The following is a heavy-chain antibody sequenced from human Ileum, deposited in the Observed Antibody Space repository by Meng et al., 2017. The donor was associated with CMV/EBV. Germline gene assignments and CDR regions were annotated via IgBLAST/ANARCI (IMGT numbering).Heavy chain of an antibody. CDR3: ARQAGTY. CDR2: IKEDGTEK. V-gene: IGHV3-7*01. J-gene: IGHJ4*02. D-gene: IGHD6-13*01. CDR1: GFTFSNYW. Sequence: GESLKISCAGSGFTFSNYWMSWVRQAPGKGLECVANIKEDGTEKYYVDSVKGRFTISRDNAKNSLYLQMNSLRAEDTAVYYCARQAGTYWGQGTLVT.